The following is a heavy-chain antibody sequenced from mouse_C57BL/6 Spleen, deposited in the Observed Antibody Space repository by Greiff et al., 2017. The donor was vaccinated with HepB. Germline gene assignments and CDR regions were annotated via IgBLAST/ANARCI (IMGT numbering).Heavy chain of an antibody. J-gene: IGHJ1*03. V-gene: IGHV7-3*01. CDR2: IRNKANGYTT. Sequence: EVKLVESGGGLVQPGGSLSLSCAASGFTFTDYYMSWVRQPPGKALEWLGFIRNKANGYTTEYSASVKGRFTISRDNSQSILYLQMNALRAEDSATDYCARYDGNYGYFDVWGTGTTVTVSS. CDR3: ARYDGNYGYFDV. CDR1: GFTFTDYY. D-gene: IGHD2-1*01.